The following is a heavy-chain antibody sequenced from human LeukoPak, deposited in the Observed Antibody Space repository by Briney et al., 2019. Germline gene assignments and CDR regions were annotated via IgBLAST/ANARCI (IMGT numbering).Heavy chain of an antibody. CDR3: EATSIAVAEGNY. D-gene: IGHD6-19*01. V-gene: IGHV3-7*01. CDR2: INQDESVK. J-gene: IGHJ4*02. Sequence: GGSLRLSCAASGFTFNNYWMTWVRQAPGKGLEWVANINQDESVKYYGDSVKGRFTTSRDNAKNSVYLQMNSLRADDTAVYYCEATSIAVAEGNYWGQGTLVTVSS. CDR1: GFTFNNYW.